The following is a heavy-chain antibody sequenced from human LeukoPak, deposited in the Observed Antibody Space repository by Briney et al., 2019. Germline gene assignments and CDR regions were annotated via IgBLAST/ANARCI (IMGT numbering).Heavy chain of an antibody. CDR3: ARGKNQQLPWVYYYYMDV. D-gene: IGHD6-13*01. CDR1: GYTFTSYD. J-gene: IGHJ6*03. CDR2: MNPNSGNT. V-gene: IGHV1-8*01. Sequence: ASVKVSCKASGYTFTSYDINWVRQATGQGLEWMGWMNPNSGNTGYAQKFQGRVTMTRNTSISTAYMELSSLRSEDTAVYYCARGKNQQLPWVYYYYMDVWGKGTTVTISS.